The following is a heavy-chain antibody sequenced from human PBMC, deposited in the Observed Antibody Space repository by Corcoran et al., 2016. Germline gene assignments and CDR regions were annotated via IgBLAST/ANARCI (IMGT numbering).Heavy chain of an antibody. Sequence: QVQLVESGGGVVQPGRSLRLSCAASGFTFSSYGMHWVRQAPGKGLEWVAVISYDGSNKYYADSVKGRFTISRDNSKNTLYLQMNSVRAEDTSVYYCAKVVPAATNYYYYYGMDVWGQGTTFTVSS. CDR2: ISYDGSNK. D-gene: IGHD2-2*01. CDR3: AKVVPAATNYYYYYGMDV. CDR1: GFTFSSYG. V-gene: IGHV3-30*18. J-gene: IGHJ6*02.